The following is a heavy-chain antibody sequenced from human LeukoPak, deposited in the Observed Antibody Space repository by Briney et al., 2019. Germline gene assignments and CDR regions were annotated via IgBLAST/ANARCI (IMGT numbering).Heavy chain of an antibody. D-gene: IGHD2-21*02. J-gene: IGHJ4*02. CDR1: GFTFSSYR. V-gene: IGHV3-7*01. CDR2: IKQDVREK. Sequence: GGSLRLSCAASGFTFSSYRMSRVRQAPGKGLEWVANIKQDVREKYYVDSVKGRFTISRDNAKNSLYLQMNSLRAEDTAVYYCARARVVTALYYFDYWGQGTLVTVSS. CDR3: ARARVVTALYYFDY.